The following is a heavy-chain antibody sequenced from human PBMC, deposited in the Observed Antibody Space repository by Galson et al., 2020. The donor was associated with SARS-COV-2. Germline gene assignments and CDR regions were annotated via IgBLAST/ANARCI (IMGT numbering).Heavy chain of an antibody. V-gene: IGHV3-48*02. CDR2: ITSRSTTM. J-gene: IGHJ4*02. Sequence: GGSLRLSCVVSGFTFSDYSMNWVRQAPGKGLEWVSYITSRSTTMYYADSVKGRFTISRDNAKNSLYLQMNSLRDEDTAVYYCARGGIEVRPTLIDYWCRGTLVTVSS. CDR1: GFTFSDYS. CDR3: ARGGIEVRPTLIDY. D-gene: IGHD6-6*01.